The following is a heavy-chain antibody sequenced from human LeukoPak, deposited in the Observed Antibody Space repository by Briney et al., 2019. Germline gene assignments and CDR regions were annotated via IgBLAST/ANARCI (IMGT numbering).Heavy chain of an antibody. V-gene: IGHV3-7*05. CDR1: GFTFSSHR. Sequence: PGGSLRLSCAASGFTFSSHRMNWVRQAPGKGLEWVANIKEDGSEKYYVDSVKGRFTISRDNAKNSLCLQMNSLRAEDTAIYYCVRSGGYWGQGTLVTVSS. D-gene: IGHD1-26*01. CDR3: VRSGGY. J-gene: IGHJ4*02. CDR2: IKEDGSEK.